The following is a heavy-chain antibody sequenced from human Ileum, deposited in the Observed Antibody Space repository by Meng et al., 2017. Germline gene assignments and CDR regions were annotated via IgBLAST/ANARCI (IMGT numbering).Heavy chain of an antibody. V-gene: IGHV4-4*02. D-gene: IGHD3-10*01. Sequence: QVQLQESGPGLVKPSGTLSLPFAVSGGSISSSIWWSWVRQPPEKGLEWIGEIHHSGTTNYSPSLKSRLTISVDKSKNQFSLKLQSVTAADTAVYFCARGVVSGSHYNTYWGQGILVTVSS. CDR3: ARGVVSGSHYNTY. J-gene: IGHJ4*02. CDR1: GGSISSSIW. CDR2: IHHSGTT.